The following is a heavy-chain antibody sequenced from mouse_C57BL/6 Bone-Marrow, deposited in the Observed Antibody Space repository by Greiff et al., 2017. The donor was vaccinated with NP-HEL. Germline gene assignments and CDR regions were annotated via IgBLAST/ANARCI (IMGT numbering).Heavy chain of an antibody. Sequence: EVNVVESGGGLVQPGGSLKLSCAASGFTFSDYYMYWVRQTPEKRLEWVAYISNGGGSTYYPDTVKGRFTISRDNAKNTLYLHMSRLKSEDTAMYYCARPLYDYDEDWYFDVWGTGTTVTVSS. CDR3: ARPLYDYDEDWYFDV. CDR1: GFTFSDYY. J-gene: IGHJ1*03. V-gene: IGHV5-12*01. CDR2: ISNGGGST. D-gene: IGHD2-4*01.